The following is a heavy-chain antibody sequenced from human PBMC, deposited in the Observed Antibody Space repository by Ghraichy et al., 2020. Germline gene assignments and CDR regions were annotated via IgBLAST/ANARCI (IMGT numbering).Heavy chain of an antibody. Sequence: ASVKVSCKASGYTFTSYGISWVRQAPGQGLEWMGWISAYNDNRKYAQKVQGRVTMTTDTSTSTAYMELRSLRSDDTAVYYCAREYCNNARCYFPDHWGQGTLVTVSS. D-gene: IGHD2-2*01. J-gene: IGHJ4*02. CDR3: AREYCNNARCYFPDH. CDR1: GYTFTSYG. CDR2: ISAYNDNR. V-gene: IGHV1-18*01.